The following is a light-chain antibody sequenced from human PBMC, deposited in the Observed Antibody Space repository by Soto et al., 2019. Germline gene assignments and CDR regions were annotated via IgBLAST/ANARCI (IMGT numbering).Light chain of an antibody. V-gene: IGLV2-14*01. CDR1: SSDVGGYNY. CDR2: DVG. CDR3: SSYIGRSSYV. Sequence: QSALTXPASVSGSPGQSITISCTGTSSDVGGYNYVSRYQQHPGKAPKLMIYDVGSRPSGVSNRFSGSKSGNTASLTISGLQAEDEADYYCSSYIGRSSYVFGTGTKVTVL. J-gene: IGLJ1*01.